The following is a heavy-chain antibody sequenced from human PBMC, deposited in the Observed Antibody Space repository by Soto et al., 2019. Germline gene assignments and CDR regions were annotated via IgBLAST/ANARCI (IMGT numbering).Heavy chain of an antibody. V-gene: IGHV4-38-2*01. J-gene: IGHJ5*02. CDR1: GYSLSSGYY. D-gene: IGHD3-22*01. CDR2: IYHSGIT. Sequence: SETLSLTCAVSGYSLSSGYYWGWIRQSPGKGLEWIGSIYHSGITYYNPSFKSQVTISIDTSKNQFSLKLTSVTAADTAVYYCARGAYDASGYPWPLDPWGQGTLVTVYS. CDR3: ARGAYDASGYPWPLDP.